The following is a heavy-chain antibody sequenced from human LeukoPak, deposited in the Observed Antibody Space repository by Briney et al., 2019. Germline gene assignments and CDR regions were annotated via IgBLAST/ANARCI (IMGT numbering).Heavy chain of an antibody. Sequence: GGSLRLSCAASGFTFSNYVMHWVRQAPGKGLEWVTVISYDGSTKNDADSVKGRFTISRDNSKNTLYLQMNSLRAEDTAVYYCARDTHLGNFDYWGQGTLVTVSS. CDR3: ARDTHLGNFDY. D-gene: IGHD7-27*01. J-gene: IGHJ4*02. V-gene: IGHV3-30*14. CDR2: ISYDGSTK. CDR1: GFTFSNYV.